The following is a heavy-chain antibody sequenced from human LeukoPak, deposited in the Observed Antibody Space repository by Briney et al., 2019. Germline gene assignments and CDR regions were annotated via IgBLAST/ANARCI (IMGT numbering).Heavy chain of an antibody. Sequence: GRSLRLSCAASGFAFDDYAMHSVRQAPGTGLKWVSGISWNSGSIGYADSVKGRFTISRDNAKNSLYLQMNSLRAEDTALYYCAKGSGSYYRNWFDPWGQGTLVTVSS. J-gene: IGHJ5*02. CDR1: GFAFDDYA. CDR2: ISWNSGSI. V-gene: IGHV3-9*01. D-gene: IGHD1-26*01. CDR3: AKGSGSYYRNWFDP.